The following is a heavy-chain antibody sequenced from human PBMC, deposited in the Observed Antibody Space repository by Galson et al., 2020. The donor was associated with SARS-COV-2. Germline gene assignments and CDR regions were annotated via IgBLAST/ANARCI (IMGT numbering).Heavy chain of an antibody. CDR3: ARVPHEMVRGDYGMDV. J-gene: IGHJ6*02. Sequence: SVKVSCKASGDTFRNYAINWVRQAPGQGLEWMGGIIPVYDTANYAQKFQGRVTITADESTVTAYMELKRLRSDDTAVYYCARVPHEMVRGDYGMDVWGQGTTVIVSS. V-gene: IGHV1-69*13. CDR1: GDTFRNYA. CDR2: IIPVYDTA. D-gene: IGHD3-10*01.